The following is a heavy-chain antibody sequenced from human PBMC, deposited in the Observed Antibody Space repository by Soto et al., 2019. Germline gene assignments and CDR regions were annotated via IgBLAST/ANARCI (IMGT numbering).Heavy chain of an antibody. D-gene: IGHD1-1*01. CDR1: GDTFSDYA. V-gene: IGHV1-18*01. Sequence: ASVKVSCKASGDTFSDYAFSWVRQAPGQGLEWMGWISPYNGTTKYAEKFQGEMTMTTDTATSTAYMDLRSLRSDDTAVYYCARDGERDTGLNFYYYLHGMDAWGQGTRVTVSS. J-gene: IGHJ6*02. CDR2: ISPYNGTT. CDR3: ARDGERDTGLNFYYYLHGMDA.